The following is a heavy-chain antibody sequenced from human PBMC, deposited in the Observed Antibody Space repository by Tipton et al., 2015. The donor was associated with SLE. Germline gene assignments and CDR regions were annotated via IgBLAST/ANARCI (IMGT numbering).Heavy chain of an antibody. V-gene: IGHV4-59*08. CDR1: GGSFSGYY. CDR2: IYYSGST. Sequence: TLSLTCAVYGGSFSGYYWSWIRQPPGKGLEWIGYIYYSGSTNYNPSLKSRVTISVDTSKNQFSLKLSSVTAADTAVYYCARVRSWEIDYWGQGTLVTVSS. CDR3: ARVRSWEIDY. J-gene: IGHJ4*02. D-gene: IGHD1-26*01.